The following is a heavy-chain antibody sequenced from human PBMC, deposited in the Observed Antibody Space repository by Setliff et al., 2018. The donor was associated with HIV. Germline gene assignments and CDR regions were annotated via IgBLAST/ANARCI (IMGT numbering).Heavy chain of an antibody. V-gene: IGHV1-2*04. D-gene: IGHD6-19*01. J-gene: IGHJ6*03. Sequence: ASVKVSCKASGYTFTDYFIHWVRQAPGQGLEWVGRINPSNGATDFGQKFQGWITMTRDTSSRTAYLEVNRLTSDDTAVYYCARTIPLAGSDMDLWGKGTTVTVSS. CDR2: INPSNGAT. CDR3: ARTIPLAGSDMDL. CDR1: GYTFTDYF.